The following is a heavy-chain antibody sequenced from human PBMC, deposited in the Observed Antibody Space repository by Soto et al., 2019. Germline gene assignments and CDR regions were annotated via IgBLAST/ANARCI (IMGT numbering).Heavy chain of an antibody. CDR1: GFNVSAYT. J-gene: IGHJ4*02. CDR2: ISSDGNHK. Sequence: QVKLVESGGGVVQPGRSLRLSCAPSGFNVSAYTMHWVRQAPGKGLEWVAVISSDGNHKYYTDSVKGRFTISRDTSTNTLYLQMNSLRAEDTAVYYCARWEQPLFDYWGQGTLVTVSS. D-gene: IGHD1-26*01. CDR3: ARWEQPLFDY. V-gene: IGHV3-30-3*01.